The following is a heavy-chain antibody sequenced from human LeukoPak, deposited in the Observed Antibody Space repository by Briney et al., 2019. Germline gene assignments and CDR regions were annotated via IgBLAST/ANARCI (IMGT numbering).Heavy chain of an antibody. J-gene: IGHJ3*02. Sequence: ASVKVSCKASGFTFTSSAVQWVRQARGQRLERIGWIVVGSGNTNYAQKFQERVTITRDMSTSTAYMELSSLRSEDTAVYYCAASGVAAGTLAAFDIWGQGTMVTVSS. CDR2: IVVGSGNT. V-gene: IGHV1-58*01. CDR1: GFTFTSSA. D-gene: IGHD6-13*01. CDR3: AASGVAAGTLAAFDI.